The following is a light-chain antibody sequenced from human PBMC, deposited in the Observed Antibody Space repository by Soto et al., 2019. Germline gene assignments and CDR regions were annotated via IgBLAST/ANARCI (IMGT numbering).Light chain of an antibody. CDR3: QQRTNWLT. Sequence: EIVLTQSPATLSLSPGERATLSCRASQSVTWYLAWYQQKPGQAPRLLIYDATNRATGIPARFSGSGSGTDFTLIISCLEPEDFAVYYCQQRTNWLTFGGGTRVEI. CDR2: DAT. CDR1: QSVTWY. J-gene: IGKJ4*01. V-gene: IGKV3-11*01.